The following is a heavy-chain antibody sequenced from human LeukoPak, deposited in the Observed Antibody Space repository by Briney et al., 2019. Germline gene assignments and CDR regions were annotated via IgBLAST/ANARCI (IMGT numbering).Heavy chain of an antibody. J-gene: IGHJ3*02. V-gene: IGHV3-48*04. CDR3: ARSGYYDAFDI. Sequence: GGSLRLSCAASGFTFSSYSMNWVRQAPGKGLEWVSYISSSSSTIYYADSVKGRFTISRDNAKNSLYLQMNSLRAEDTAVYYCARSGYYDAFDIWGQGTMVTVSS. CDR1: GFTFSSYS. CDR2: ISSSSSTI. D-gene: IGHD3-10*01.